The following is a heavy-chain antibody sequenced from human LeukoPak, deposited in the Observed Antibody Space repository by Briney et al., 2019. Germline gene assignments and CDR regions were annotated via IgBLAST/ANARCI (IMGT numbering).Heavy chain of an antibody. CDR2: ISSSSNYI. Sequence: GGSLRLSCAASGFTVSSNYMNWVRQAPGKGLEWVSSISSSSNYIHYADLVKGRFTISRDNAKNSLFLQMDSLRDEDTAVYYCARDWNDFYMDVWGKGTTVTVSS. J-gene: IGHJ6*03. V-gene: IGHV3-21*01. CDR3: ARDWNDFYMDV. D-gene: IGHD1-1*01. CDR1: GFTVSSNY.